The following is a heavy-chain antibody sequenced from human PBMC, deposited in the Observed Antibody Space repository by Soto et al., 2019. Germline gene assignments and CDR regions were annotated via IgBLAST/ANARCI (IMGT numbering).Heavy chain of an antibody. J-gene: IGHJ6*02. Sequence: QVQLVESGGGVVQPGRSLRLSCVASGFTFSSYGMHWVRQAPGKGLEWVAVISYDGSNKYYADSVKGRFTISRDNSKNTLYLQMNSLRAEDTAVYYCAKGVGPSPAYGMDVWGQGTTVTVSS. V-gene: IGHV3-30*18. CDR2: ISYDGSNK. CDR1: GFTFSSYG. CDR3: AKGVGPSPAYGMDV.